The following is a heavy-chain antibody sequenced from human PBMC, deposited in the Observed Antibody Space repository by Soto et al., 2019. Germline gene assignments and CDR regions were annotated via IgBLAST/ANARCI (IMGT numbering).Heavy chain of an antibody. Sequence: PGESLKISCAAPGFNFRKFAMSWVRQAPGKGLEWVSGMSERSGPPLYADSVKGRFTISRYNSKSTLYLEMNNLRPEDTAVYYCAKDQDNTDYYWIFDLWGRGTPVTVSS. J-gene: IGHJ2*01. CDR2: MSERSGPP. CDR3: AKDQDNTDYYWIFDL. V-gene: IGHV3-23*01. CDR1: GFNFRKFA. D-gene: IGHD4-17*01.